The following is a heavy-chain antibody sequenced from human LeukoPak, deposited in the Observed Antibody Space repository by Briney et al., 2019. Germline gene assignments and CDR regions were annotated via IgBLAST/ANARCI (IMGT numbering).Heavy chain of an antibody. D-gene: IGHD3-22*01. J-gene: IGHJ4*02. CDR2: IRYDGSNK. Sequence: GGSLRLSCAASGFTFSSYGMHWVRQAPGKGLEWMAFIRYDGSNKYYADSVKGRLTISRDNSKNTLYLQMNSLRAEDTAVYYCAKDSGYYAGYFDYWGQGTLVTVSS. CDR1: GFTFSSYG. V-gene: IGHV3-30*02. CDR3: AKDSGYYAGYFDY.